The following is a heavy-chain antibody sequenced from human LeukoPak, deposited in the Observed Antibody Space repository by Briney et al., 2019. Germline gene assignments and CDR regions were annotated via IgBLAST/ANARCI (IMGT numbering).Heavy chain of an antibody. CDR3: ARAEPWFGELFPDY. CDR1: GFTVSNNY. V-gene: IGHV3-53*01. J-gene: IGHJ4*02. Sequence: GGSLRLSCVASGFTVSNNYMTWVRQAPGKGLEYISALYGGGSTYYADSVKGRFTISRDNSKNTLYLQMNSLRTADTAVYYCARAEPWFGELFPDYWGQGTLVTVSS. CDR2: LYGGGST. D-gene: IGHD3-10*01.